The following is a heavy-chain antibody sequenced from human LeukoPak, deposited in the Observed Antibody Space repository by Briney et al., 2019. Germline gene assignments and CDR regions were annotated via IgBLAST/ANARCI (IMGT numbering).Heavy chain of an antibody. CDR2: INHSGST. D-gene: IGHD3-9*01. CDR3: ARIAYYDILTGCSIDAFDI. V-gene: IGHV4-34*01. Sequence: SETLSLTCAVYGGSFSGYYWSWIRQPPGKGLEWIGEINHSGSTNYNPSLKSRVTISVDTSKNQFSLKLSSVTAADTAVYYCARIAYYDILTGCSIDAFDIWGQGTMVAVSS. CDR1: GGSFSGYY. J-gene: IGHJ3*02.